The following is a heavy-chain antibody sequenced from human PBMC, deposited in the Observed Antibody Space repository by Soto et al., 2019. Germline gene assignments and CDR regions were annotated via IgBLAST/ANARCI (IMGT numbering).Heavy chain of an antibody. J-gene: IGHJ4*02. CDR2: ISAYNGNT. CDR1: GYTFTSYG. Sequence: ASVKVSCKASGYTFTSYGLSWVRQAPGQGLEWMGWISAYNGNTNNAQKLQGRVTMTTDTSTSTAYMELRSLRSDDTAVYYGAREGSCYPIDYWGQGTLVTVSS. CDR3: AREGSCYPIDY. D-gene: IGHD3-10*01. V-gene: IGHV1-18*01.